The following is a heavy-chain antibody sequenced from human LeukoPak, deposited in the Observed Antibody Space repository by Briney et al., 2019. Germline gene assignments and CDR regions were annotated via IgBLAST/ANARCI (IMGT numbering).Heavy chain of an antibody. Sequence: SETLSLTCIVSGGSISSYYWSWIRQPPGEGLEWIGYIDYSGSTNYNPSLKSRVTISVDTSRNQISLKLSSVTAADTAVYYCAGSIAAAGYYYYGMDVWGQGTTVTVSS. D-gene: IGHD6-13*01. V-gene: IGHV4-59*08. CDR2: IDYSGST. J-gene: IGHJ6*02. CDR3: AGSIAAAGYYYYGMDV. CDR1: GGSISSYY.